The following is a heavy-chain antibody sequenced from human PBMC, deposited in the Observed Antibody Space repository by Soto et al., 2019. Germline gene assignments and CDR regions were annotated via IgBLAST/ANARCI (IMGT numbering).Heavy chain of an antibody. CDR2: MNPNSGNT. CDR1: GYTFTSYD. V-gene: IGHV1-8*01. J-gene: IGHJ2*01. D-gene: IGHD2-15*01. Sequence: QVQLVQSGAEVKKPGASVKVSCKASGYTFTSYDINWVRQATGQGLEWMGWMNPNSGNTGYAQKFQGRVTMTRNTSISTAYMALSSLRSEDTAVYYCARGRVVVAATPHRYCYFDLWGRGTLVTVSS. CDR3: ARGRVVVAATPHRYCYFDL.